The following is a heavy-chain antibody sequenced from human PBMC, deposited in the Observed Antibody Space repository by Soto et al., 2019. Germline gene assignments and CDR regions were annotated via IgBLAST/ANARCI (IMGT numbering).Heavy chain of an antibody. J-gene: IGHJ4*02. V-gene: IGHV3-33*01. CDR3: ARDGRDYGGNYFDY. CDR2: ISFDGSKK. D-gene: IGHD4-17*01. Sequence: QVQLVESGGGVVQPGRSLSLSCAASGFTLRSYGMHWVRQAPGKGLKWVALISFDGSKKYYADSVKGRFTISRDNSKNILYLQMSSLRDEDTAMYYCARDGRDYGGNYFDYWGQGTLVTVSS. CDR1: GFTLRSYG.